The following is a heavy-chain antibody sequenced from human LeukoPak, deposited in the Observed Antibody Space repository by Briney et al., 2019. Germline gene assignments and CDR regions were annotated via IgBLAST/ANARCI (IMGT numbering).Heavy chain of an antibody. CDR2: MNPNSGNT. D-gene: IGHD6-19*01. V-gene: IGHV1-8*03. J-gene: IGHJ6*02. Sequence: ASVKVSCKASGYTFTSYDINWVRQATGQGLEWMGWMNPNSGNTGYAQKFQGRVTITRNTSISTAYMELSSLRSEDTAVYYCARPGAVAGTPEPYYYGMDVWGQGTTVTVSS. CDR1: GYTFTSYD. CDR3: ARPGAVAGTPEPYYYGMDV.